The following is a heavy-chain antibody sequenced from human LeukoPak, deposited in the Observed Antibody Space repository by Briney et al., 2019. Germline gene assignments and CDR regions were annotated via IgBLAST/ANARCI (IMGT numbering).Heavy chain of an antibody. J-gene: IGHJ4*02. Sequence: SVKVSCKASGGTFSSYAISWVRQAPGQGLEWMGKIIPIFGTANYAQKFQGRVTITTDESTSTAYMELSSLRSEDTAVYYCAGDYGGNVGYWGQGTLVTVSS. D-gene: IGHD4-23*01. V-gene: IGHV1-69*05. CDR1: GGTFSSYA. CDR2: IIPIFGTA. CDR3: AGDYGGNVGY.